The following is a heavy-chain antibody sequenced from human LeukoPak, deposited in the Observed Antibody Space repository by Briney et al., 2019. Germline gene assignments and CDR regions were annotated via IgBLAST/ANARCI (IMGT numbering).Heavy chain of an antibody. D-gene: IGHD6-13*01. CDR1: GFTFSSYP. J-gene: IGHJ4*02. CDR3: ASASSHRIAAGGDY. CDR2: IGYDGVNK. V-gene: IGHV3-30*04. Sequence: GGSLRLSCAASGFTFSSYPMHWVRQAPGKGLEGVADIGYDGVNKFYTDSVKGRFTISRDDSKNTLYLQMDSLRAEDTAVYYCASASSHRIAAGGDYWGQGTLVTVSS.